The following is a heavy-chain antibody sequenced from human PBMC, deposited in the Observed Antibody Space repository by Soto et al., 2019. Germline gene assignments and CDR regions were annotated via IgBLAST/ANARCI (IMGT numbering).Heavy chain of an antibody. Sequence: QVQLQQSGPGLVKPSQTLSLTCAISGDSVSSGSASWHWIRQSPSRGLEWLGRTFYRSGWNKEYPESVKSRITINPDTSKNQFSLQVNSVSPENTVVYYCARAQRNPDRSGWYWDAFDVWGQGTMVT. CDR2: TFYRSGWNK. V-gene: IGHV6-1*01. CDR1: GDSVSSGSAS. CDR3: ARAQRNPDRSGWYWDAFDV. D-gene: IGHD6-19*01. J-gene: IGHJ3*01.